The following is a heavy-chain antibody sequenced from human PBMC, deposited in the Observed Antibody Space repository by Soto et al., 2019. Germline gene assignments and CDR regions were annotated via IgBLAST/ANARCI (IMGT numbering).Heavy chain of an antibody. V-gene: IGHV1-3*01. CDR2: INAGNGNT. D-gene: IGHD2-2*01. Sequence: ASVKVSCKASGYTFTSYAMHWVRQAPGQRLEWMGWINAGNGNTKYSQKFQGRDTITRDTSASTAYMELSSLRSEDTAVYYCARGLVVPAAMDYYYYYMDVWGKGTTVTVSS. CDR1: GYTFTSYA. CDR3: ARGLVVPAAMDYYYYYMDV. J-gene: IGHJ6*03.